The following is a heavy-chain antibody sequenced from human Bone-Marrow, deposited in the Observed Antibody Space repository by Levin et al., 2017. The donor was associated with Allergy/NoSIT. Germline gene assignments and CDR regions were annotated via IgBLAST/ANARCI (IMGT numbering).Heavy chain of an antibody. CDR1: GFNLYDSA. CDR3: VKDLSPGAMDV. J-gene: IGHJ6*02. CDR2: ILGNADHR. V-gene: IGHV3-9*01. Sequence: QPGGSLRLSCVVSGFNLYDSAMHWVRQVPGKGLEWVSGILGNADHRDYVDSVKGRFTISRDNAEKSMYLEMNSLRSEDTALYFCVKDLSPGAMDVWGQGTTVTVSS.